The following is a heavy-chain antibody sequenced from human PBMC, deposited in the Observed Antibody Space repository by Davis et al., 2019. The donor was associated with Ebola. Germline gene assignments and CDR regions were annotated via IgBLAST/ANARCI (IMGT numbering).Heavy chain of an antibody. D-gene: IGHD3-22*01. Sequence: SVKVSCKASGGTFSSYAISWVRQAPGQGLEWMGGIIPIFGTANYAQKFQGRVTITADESTSTAYMELSSLRSEDTAVYYCARDPPLETYYYDSSGYYPNWFDPWGQGTLVTVSS. V-gene: IGHV1-69*13. CDR1: GGTFSSYA. CDR2: IIPIFGTA. CDR3: ARDPPLETYYYDSSGYYPNWFDP. J-gene: IGHJ5*02.